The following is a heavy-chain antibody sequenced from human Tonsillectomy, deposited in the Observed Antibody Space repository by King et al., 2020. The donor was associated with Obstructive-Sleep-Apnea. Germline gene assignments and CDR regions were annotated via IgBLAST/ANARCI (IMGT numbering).Heavy chain of an antibody. CDR1: GGSISSYY. D-gene: IGHD3-3*01. CDR3: ARGDDFWNY. Sequence: QLQESGPGLVKPSETLSLTCTVSGGSISSYYWSWIRQPPGKGLEWIGYIYYSGSTNYNPSLKCRVTISVDTSKNQFSLKLSSVTAAETAVYYCARGDDFWNYWGQGTLVTVSS. J-gene: IGHJ4*02. V-gene: IGHV4-59*08. CDR2: IYYSGST.